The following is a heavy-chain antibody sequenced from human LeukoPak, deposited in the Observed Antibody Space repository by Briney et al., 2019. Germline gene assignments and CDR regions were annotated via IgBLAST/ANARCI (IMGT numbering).Heavy chain of an antibody. CDR3: AREVPYYYDSSGTFDY. D-gene: IGHD3-22*01. Sequence: PSETLSLTCTVSGGSISSYYWSWIRQPAGKGLEWIGRIYTSGSTYYNPSLKSRVTISVDTSKNQFSLKLSSVTAADTAVYYCAREVPYYYDSSGTFDYWGQGTLVTVSS. CDR2: IYTSGST. V-gene: IGHV4-4*07. CDR1: GGSISSYY. J-gene: IGHJ4*02.